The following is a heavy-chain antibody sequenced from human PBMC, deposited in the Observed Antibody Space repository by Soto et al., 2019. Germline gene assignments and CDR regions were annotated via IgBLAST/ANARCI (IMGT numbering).Heavy chain of an antibody. Sequence: QVQLVQSGAEVKKPGSSVKVSCKAPGGTFSRYTINWVRQAPGQGLEWMGRVVPKIGSINFIRKIQGRLTPTADTSTRTAFLELTRLRPEDTAVYYCTRGGRESNWNDGNFEYWGQGTQVTVSS. CDR3: TRGGRESNWNDGNFEY. V-gene: IGHV1-69*02. CDR2: VVPKIGSI. CDR1: GGTFSRYT. D-gene: IGHD1-20*01. J-gene: IGHJ4*02.